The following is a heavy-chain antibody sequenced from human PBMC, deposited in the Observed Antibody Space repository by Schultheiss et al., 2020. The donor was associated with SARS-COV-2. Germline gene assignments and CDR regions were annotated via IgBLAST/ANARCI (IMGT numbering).Heavy chain of an antibody. CDR3: ARVVGGPTFEAFFGMDV. D-gene: IGHD1-26*01. J-gene: IGHJ6*02. CDR2: IYHSGST. V-gene: IGHV4-34*01. CDR1: GGSFSGYY. Sequence: SETLSLTCAVYGGSFSGYYWSWIRQPPGKGLEWIGSIYHSGSTNYNPSLKSRVTISVDTSKNQFSLKLSSVTAADTAVYYCARVVGGPTFEAFFGMDVWGQGTTVNVSS.